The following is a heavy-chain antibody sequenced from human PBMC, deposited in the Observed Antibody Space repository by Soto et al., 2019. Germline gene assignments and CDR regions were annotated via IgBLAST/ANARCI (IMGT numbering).Heavy chain of an antibody. V-gene: IGHV3-49*03. J-gene: IGHJ6*02. CDR3: TRDVDTPSPEYGMDV. CDR2: IRSKAYGGTT. Sequence: PGGSLRLSCTASGFTFGDYAMSWFRQAPGKGLEWVGFIRSKAYGGTTEYAASVKGRFTISRDDSKSIAYLQMNSLKTEDTAVYYCTRDVDTPSPEYGMDVWGQGTTVTVSS. D-gene: IGHD5-18*01. CDR1: GFTFGDYA.